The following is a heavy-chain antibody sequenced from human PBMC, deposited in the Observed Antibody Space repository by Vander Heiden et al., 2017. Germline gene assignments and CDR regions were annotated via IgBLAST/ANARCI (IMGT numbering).Heavy chain of an antibody. CDR3: AKGASSSGWYSGYYYGMDV. CDR2: ISYDGSNK. Sequence: QVQLVDSGGGGVQPGRALRLSFRASGVTFCSYGLHWVGQAPGKGLEWVAAISYDGSNKYYADSVKGRFTISRDNSKNTLYLQMNSLRAEDTAVYYCAKGASSSGWYSGYYYGMDVWGQGTTVTVSS. D-gene: IGHD6-19*01. CDR1: GVTFCSYG. J-gene: IGHJ6*02. V-gene: IGHV3-30*18.